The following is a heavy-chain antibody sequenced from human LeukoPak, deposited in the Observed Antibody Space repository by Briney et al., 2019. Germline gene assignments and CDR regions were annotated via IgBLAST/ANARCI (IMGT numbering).Heavy chain of an antibody. D-gene: IGHD1-26*01. CDR3: ARDHTYRGLDY. Sequence: ASVKVSCKASGGTFSSYAISWVRQAPGQGLEWMGGIIPIFGTANYAQKFQGRDTITTDESTSTAYMELSSLRSEDTAVYYCARDHTYRGLDYWGQGTLVTVSS. J-gene: IGHJ4*02. V-gene: IGHV1-69*05. CDR1: GGTFSSYA. CDR2: IIPIFGTA.